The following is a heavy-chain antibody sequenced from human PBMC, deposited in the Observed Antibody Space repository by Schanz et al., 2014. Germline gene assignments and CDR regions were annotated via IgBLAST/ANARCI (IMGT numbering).Heavy chain of an antibody. V-gene: IGHV3-23*01. CDR3: ARDGDFDY. Sequence: EVQLLESGGGLVQPGGSLRLSCAASGFSFSSYTMSWVRQAPGKGPEWVSSLTGSGGGTYYADSVRGRFAISRDNSKNTLFLQMSSLRAEDTAVYYCARDGDFDYWGQGTLVTVSS. CDR2: LTGSGGGT. J-gene: IGHJ4*02. CDR1: GFSFSSYT.